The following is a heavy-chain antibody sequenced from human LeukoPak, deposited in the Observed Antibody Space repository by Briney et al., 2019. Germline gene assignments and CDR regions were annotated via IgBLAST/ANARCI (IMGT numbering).Heavy chain of an antibody. CDR1: GFTFSSYN. CDR3: ARETHDYVP. Sequence: PGGSLRLSCAASGFTFSSYNMNWVRQAPGKGLEWVSSISSSSTYIYYADSVRGRFTVSRDNAKNSLYLRMNSLRAEDTAVYYCARETHDYVPWGQGTLVTVSS. CDR2: ISSSSTYI. D-gene: IGHD3-16*01. V-gene: IGHV3-21*01. J-gene: IGHJ5*02.